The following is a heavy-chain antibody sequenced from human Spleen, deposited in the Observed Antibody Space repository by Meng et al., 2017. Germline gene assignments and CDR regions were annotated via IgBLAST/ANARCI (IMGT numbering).Heavy chain of an antibody. CDR3: ARGPFNLYYFDY. J-gene: IGHJ4*02. V-gene: IGHV4-61*01. D-gene: IGHD1-20*01. Sequence: SETLSLTCTVSGGSVSSGSYYWSWIRQPPGKGLEWIGYIYYSGDTNYNPSLKSRVTISVDTSKNQFSLKLVSVTAADTAVYYCARGPFNLYYFDYWGQGTLVTVSS. CDR1: GGSVSSGSYY. CDR2: IYYSGDT.